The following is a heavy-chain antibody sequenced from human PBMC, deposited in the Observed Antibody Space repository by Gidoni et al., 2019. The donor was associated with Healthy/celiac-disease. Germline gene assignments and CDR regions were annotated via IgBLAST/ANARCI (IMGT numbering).Heavy chain of an antibody. CDR3: ARDLTGSYEWGWFDP. Sequence: EVQLVESGGGLVQPGGSLRLSCAASGFTFSSYWMSWVRQAPGKGLEWVANIKQDGSEKYYVDSVKGRFTISRDNAKNSLYLQMNSLRAEDTAVYYCARDLTGSYEWGWFDPWGQGTLVTVSS. CDR2: IKQDGSEK. CDR1: GFTFSSYW. V-gene: IGHV3-7*05. D-gene: IGHD1-26*01. J-gene: IGHJ5*02.